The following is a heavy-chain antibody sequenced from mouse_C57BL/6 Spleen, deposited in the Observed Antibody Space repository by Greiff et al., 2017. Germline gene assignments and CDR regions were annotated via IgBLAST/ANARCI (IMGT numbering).Heavy chain of an antibody. D-gene: IGHD1-1*01. CDR1: GYSITSGYY. V-gene: IGHV3-6*01. J-gene: IGHJ3*01. CDR3: AQKERLYYGSRRWFAY. Sequence: EVQLQESGPGLVKPSQSLSLTCSVTGYSITSGYYWNWIRQFPGNKLEWMGYISYDGSNNYNPSLKNRISITRDTSKNQFFLKLNSVTTEDTATNYGAQKERLYYGSRRWFAYWGQGTLVTVSA. CDR2: ISYDGSN.